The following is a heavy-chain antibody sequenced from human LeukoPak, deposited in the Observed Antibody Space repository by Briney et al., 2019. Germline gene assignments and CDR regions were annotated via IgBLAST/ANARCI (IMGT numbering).Heavy chain of an antibody. CDR3: ARDFGRGAAAGYYYYYGMDV. D-gene: IGHD6-13*01. CDR2: INPNSGGT. J-gene: IGHJ6*02. CDR1: GYTFTGYY. Sequence: GASVKVSCKASGYTFTGYYMHWVRQAPGQGLEWMGWINPNSGGTNYAQKFQGRVTMTRDTSISTAYMELSRLRSDDTAVYYCARDFGRGAAAGYYYYYGMDVWGQGTTVTVSS. V-gene: IGHV1-2*02.